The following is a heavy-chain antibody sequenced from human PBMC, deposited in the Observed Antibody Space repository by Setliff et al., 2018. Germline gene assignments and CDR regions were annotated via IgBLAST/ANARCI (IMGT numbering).Heavy chain of an antibody. V-gene: IGHV4-31*01. D-gene: IGHD3-10*01. CDR2: XXXXXXX. J-gene: IGHJ4*02. CDR3: ARVADGSGSLYLGSDY. CDR1: GDSISSGSYY. Sequence: SETLSLTCTVSGDSISSGSYYWNWIRQHPXXXXXXXXXXXXXXXXXXXXXLKXXITISIDTSKNHFSLELNSVTAADSAVYYCARVADGSGSLYLGSDYWGQGILVTVSS.